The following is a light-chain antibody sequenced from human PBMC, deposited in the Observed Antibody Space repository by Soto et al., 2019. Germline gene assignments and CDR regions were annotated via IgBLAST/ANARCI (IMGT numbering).Light chain of an antibody. CDR3: QSYDGVNHRFV. CDR2: EHN. Sequence: NFMLTQPHSVSESPGKTVTISCTRSSGTIASNYVQWYQQRPGSAPTTVVYEHNQRPSGVPNRFSGSIDRSSNSASLTISELKTEDEADYYCQSYDGVNHRFVFGTGTKVTVL. J-gene: IGLJ1*01. CDR1: SGTIASNY. V-gene: IGLV6-57*04.